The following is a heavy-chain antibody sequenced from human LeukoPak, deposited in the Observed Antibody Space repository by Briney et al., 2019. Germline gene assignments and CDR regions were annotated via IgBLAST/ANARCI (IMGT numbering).Heavy chain of an antibody. J-gene: IGHJ4*02. Sequence: PSETLSLTFAVYGGSFSGYYWSWIRQPPGKGLEWIGEINHSGSTNYNPSLKSRVTISVDTSKNLFSLKLSSVTAADTAVYYCASHILTGRTLYYFDYWGQGTLVTVSS. CDR1: GGSFSGYY. CDR3: ASHILTGRTLYYFDY. CDR2: INHSGST. D-gene: IGHD3-9*01. V-gene: IGHV4-34*01.